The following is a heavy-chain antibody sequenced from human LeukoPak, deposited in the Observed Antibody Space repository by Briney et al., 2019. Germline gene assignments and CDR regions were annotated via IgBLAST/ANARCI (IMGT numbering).Heavy chain of an antibody. CDR1: GFAFTDYY. D-gene: IGHD4-17*01. J-gene: IGHJ4*02. CDR3: ARAGRLQYGDYVAFDY. Sequence: GGSLRLSCAASGFAFTDYYMSWIRQAPGKGLDWVSYISISGTTINYADSVKGRFTFSRDNAKNSLYLQMNSLRAEDTAVYYCARAGRLQYGDYVAFDYWGQGTLVTVSS. CDR2: ISISGTTI. V-gene: IGHV3-11*01.